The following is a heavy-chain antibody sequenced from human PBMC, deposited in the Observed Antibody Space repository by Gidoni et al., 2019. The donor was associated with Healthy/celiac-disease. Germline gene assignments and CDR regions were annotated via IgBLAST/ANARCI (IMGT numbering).Heavy chain of an antibody. D-gene: IGHD5-18*01. J-gene: IGHJ4*02. CDR1: GFTFSSCA. Sequence: QLLESGGGLVQPGGSLRLSCAASGFTFSSCAMSWVRPAPGKGLEGVSAISGSGGSTYYADSVKGRFTISRYNSKNTLYLQMNSLRAEDTAVYSCAKWDSYGFDYWGQGTLVTVSS. CDR3: AKWDSYGFDY. V-gene: IGHV3-23*01. CDR2: ISGSGGST.